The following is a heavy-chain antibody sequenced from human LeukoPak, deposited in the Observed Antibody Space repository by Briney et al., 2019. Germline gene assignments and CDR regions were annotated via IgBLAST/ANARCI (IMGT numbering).Heavy chain of an antibody. J-gene: IGHJ5*02. CDR2: IYPGDSDT. CDR3: ARRYYGSGSYYNWFDH. V-gene: IGHV5-51*01. Sequence: PGESLKISCKGSGYSFTSYWIGWVRQMPGKGLEWMGIIYPGDSDTRYSPSFQGQVTISADKSISTAYLQWSSLKASDTAMYYCARRYYGSGSYYNWFDHWGQGILVTVSS. CDR1: GYSFTSYW. D-gene: IGHD3-10*01.